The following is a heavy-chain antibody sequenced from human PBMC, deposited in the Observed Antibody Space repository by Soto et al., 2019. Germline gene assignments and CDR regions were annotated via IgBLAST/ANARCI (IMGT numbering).Heavy chain of an antibody. V-gene: IGHV4-34*01. CDR1: GGSFSGYY. CDR3: ADEAPGYCSSTSCYFSY. D-gene: IGHD2-2*01. J-gene: IGHJ4*02. Sequence: SETLSLTCAVYGGSFSGYYWSWIRQPPGKGLEWIGEINHSGSTNYNPSLKSRVTISVDTSKNQFSLKLSSVTAADTAVYYCADEAPGYCSSTSCYFSYWGQGTLVTVSS. CDR2: INHSGST.